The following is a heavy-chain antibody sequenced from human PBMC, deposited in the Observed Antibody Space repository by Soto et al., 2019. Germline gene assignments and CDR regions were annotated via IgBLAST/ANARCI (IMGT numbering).Heavy chain of an antibody. CDR2: ISYDGSNK. CDR1: EFTFSSYG. CDR3: AKDTYYHDSSGYYVFDY. Sequence: QVQLVESGGGVVQPGRSLTLSCAASEFTFSSYGIHWVRQAPGKGLEWVAVISYDGSNKQYADSVKGRFTISRDTSKSXXHLQMNSLRVEDTAVYYCAKDTYYHDSSGYYVFDYWGQGTLVTVSS. V-gene: IGHV3-30*18. D-gene: IGHD3-22*01. J-gene: IGHJ4*02.